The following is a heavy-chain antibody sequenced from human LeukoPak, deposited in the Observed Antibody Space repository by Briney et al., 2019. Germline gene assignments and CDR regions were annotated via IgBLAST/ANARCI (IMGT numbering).Heavy chain of an antibody. V-gene: IGHV4-39*01. J-gene: IGHJ4*02. Sequence: SETLSLTCTVSGVSISSSSYYWGWIRQPPGKGLEWIGSIYYSGSTYYNPSLKSRVTISVDTSKNQFSLKLSSVTAADTAVYYCARGRVAARQRFDYWGQGTLVTVSS. CDR2: IYYSGST. CDR1: GVSISSSSYY. D-gene: IGHD6-6*01. CDR3: ARGRVAARQRFDY.